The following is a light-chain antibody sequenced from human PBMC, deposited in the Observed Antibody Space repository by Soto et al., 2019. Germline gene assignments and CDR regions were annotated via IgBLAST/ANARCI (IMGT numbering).Light chain of an antibody. CDR1: QSISSY. J-gene: IGKJ1*01. CDR2: AAS. CDR3: QQSYSTPWT. V-gene: IGKV1-39*01. Sequence: DIQMTQSPSSLSASVGDRVTITSRASQSISSYLNWYQQKPGKAPNLLIYAASSLQSGVPSRFSGSGSGTDFTLTISSLQPEDFATFYCQQSYSTPWTFGQGTKVEIK.